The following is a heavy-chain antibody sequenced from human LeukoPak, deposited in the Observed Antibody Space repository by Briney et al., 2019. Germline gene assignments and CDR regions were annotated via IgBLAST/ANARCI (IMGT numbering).Heavy chain of an antibody. CDR2: ISGDGGSI. Sequence: GGSLRLSCAASGFTFDDYAMHWVRQAPGKGLEWVSLISGDGGSIYYADSVKGRFTISRDNTKKSLHLHMNSLRTEDTALYYCAKESAGGYYYYGMDVWGQGTTVTVSS. V-gene: IGHV3-43*02. D-gene: IGHD3-10*01. J-gene: IGHJ6*02. CDR1: GFTFDDYA. CDR3: AKESAGGYYYYGMDV.